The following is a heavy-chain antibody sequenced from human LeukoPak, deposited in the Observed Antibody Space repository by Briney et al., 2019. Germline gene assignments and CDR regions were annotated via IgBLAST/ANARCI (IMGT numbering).Heavy chain of an antibody. CDR3: ARDDGRSYLLDS. V-gene: IGHV1-3*01. J-gene: IGHJ4*02. CDR2: ISPGNGNT. D-gene: IGHD1-26*01. CDR1: GYSFTAYA. Sequence: GASVKVSCKASGYSFTAYAMQWVRQAPGQRLEWMGWISPGNGNTRYSQKFQGRISLTRDTSVSTMYMELSSLTSEDTALYYCARDDGRSYLLDSWGQGTLVTVSS.